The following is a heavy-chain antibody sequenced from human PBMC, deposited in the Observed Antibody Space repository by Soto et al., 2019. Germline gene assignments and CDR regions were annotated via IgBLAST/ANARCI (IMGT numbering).Heavy chain of an antibody. Sequence: SETLSLTCNVSGGSFSSSSYYWGWIRQPPGKGLEWIGSIYYSGSTYYNPSLTSRVTISVDTSKNQFSLKLSSVTAADTAVYYCARHDFWSGYVLDYWGQGTLVTVSS. CDR2: IYYSGST. D-gene: IGHD3-3*01. J-gene: IGHJ4*02. CDR3: ARHDFWSGYVLDY. V-gene: IGHV4-39*01. CDR1: GGSFSSSSYY.